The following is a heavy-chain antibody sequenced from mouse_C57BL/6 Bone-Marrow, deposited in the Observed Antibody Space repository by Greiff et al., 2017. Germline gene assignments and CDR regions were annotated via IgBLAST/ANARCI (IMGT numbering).Heavy chain of an antibody. J-gene: IGHJ4*01. D-gene: IGHD1-1*01. CDR2: IYPGGGYT. CDR3: TIAFYFGSSLDAMDY. V-gene: IGHV1-63*01. CDR1: GYTFTNYW. Sequence: QVHVKQSGAELVRPGTSVKMSCKASGYTFTNYWIGWAKQRPGHGLEWIGDIYPGGGYTNYNEKFKGKATLTADKSSRTAYMQFSSLKSEDSALSYCTIAFYFGSSLDAMDYWCQGASVTVSS.